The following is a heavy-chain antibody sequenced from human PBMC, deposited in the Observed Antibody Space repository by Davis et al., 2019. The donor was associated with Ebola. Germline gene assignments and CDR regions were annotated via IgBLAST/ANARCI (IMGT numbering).Heavy chain of an antibody. CDR1: GGTFSSYA. J-gene: IGHJ4*02. D-gene: IGHD6-19*01. CDR3: ARDIGWAAVAMNDY. V-gene: IGHV1-69*04. Sequence: SVKVSCKASGGTFSSYAISWVRRAPGQGLEWMGRIIPILGIANYAQKFQGRVTITADKSTSTAYMELSSLRSEDTAVYYCARDIGWAAVAMNDYWGQGTLVTVSS. CDR2: IIPILGIA.